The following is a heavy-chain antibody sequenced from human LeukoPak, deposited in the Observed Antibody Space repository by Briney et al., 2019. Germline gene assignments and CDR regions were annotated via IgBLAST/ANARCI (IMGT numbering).Heavy chain of an antibody. Sequence: GGSLRLSCAASGFTLSSYEMNWVRQAPGKGLVWVSYISSDGTTTTYADSVKGRFTISRDNAKNTLYLQMNSLRVEDAAVYYCTASLVWGQGTLVTVSS. D-gene: IGHD3-3*02. CDR3: TASLV. V-gene: IGHV3-74*01. J-gene: IGHJ4*02. CDR2: ISSDGTTT. CDR1: GFTLSSYE.